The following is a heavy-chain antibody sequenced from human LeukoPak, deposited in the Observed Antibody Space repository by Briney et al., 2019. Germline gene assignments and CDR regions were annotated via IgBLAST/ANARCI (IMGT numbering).Heavy chain of an antibody. D-gene: IGHD3-10*01. Sequence: PGGSLRLSCAASGFTFSSYWMSWVRQAPGKGLEWVSAISGSGGSTYYADSVKGRFTISRDNSKNTLYLQMNSLRAEDTAVYYCAKGRIVRGVTFDYWGQGTLVTVSS. J-gene: IGHJ4*02. CDR2: ISGSGGST. CDR1: GFTFSSYW. V-gene: IGHV3-23*01. CDR3: AKGRIVRGVTFDY.